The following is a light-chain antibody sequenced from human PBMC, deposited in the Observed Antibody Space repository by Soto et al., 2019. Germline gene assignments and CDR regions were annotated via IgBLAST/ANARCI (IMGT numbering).Light chain of an antibody. J-gene: IGLJ3*02. V-gene: IGLV2-11*01. CDR2: AVR. Sequence: QSALTQPHSVSGSPGQSVTISCTGTNSDVGRYNSVSWYQQLPGKAPKIIISAVRQRPSGVPDRFSGSKSGNTASLTISGLQADDEADYFCFSYTANDNCVFGGGTKLTVL. CDR3: FSYTANDNCV. CDR1: NSDVGRYNS.